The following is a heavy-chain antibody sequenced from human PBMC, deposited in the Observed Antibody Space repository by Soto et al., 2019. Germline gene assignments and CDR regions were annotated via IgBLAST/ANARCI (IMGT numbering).Heavy chain of an antibody. CDR1: GGSISSSNW. CDR3: ARHGERTIRSLNWFDP. CDR2: IYHSGST. D-gene: IGHD4-17*01. Sequence: SETLSLTCAVSGGSISSSNWWSWVRQPPGKGLEWIGEIYHSGSTNYNPSLKSRVTISVDTSKNQFSLKLSSVTAADTAMYYCARHGERTIRSLNWFDPWGQGTLVT. J-gene: IGHJ5*02. V-gene: IGHV4-4*02.